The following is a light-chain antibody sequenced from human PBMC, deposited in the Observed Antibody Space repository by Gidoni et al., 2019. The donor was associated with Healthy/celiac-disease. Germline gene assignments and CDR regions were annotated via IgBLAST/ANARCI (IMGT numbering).Light chain of an antibody. CDR2: KAS. Sequence: DLQQTQSPSTLSASVGDRVTITCRASQSISSWLAWYQQKPGKAPKLLIYKASSLESGVPSRFSGSGSGTEFTLTISSLQPDDFATYYCQQYNSYPYTFGQGTKLEIK. V-gene: IGKV1-5*03. CDR1: QSISSW. CDR3: QQYNSYPYT. J-gene: IGKJ2*01.